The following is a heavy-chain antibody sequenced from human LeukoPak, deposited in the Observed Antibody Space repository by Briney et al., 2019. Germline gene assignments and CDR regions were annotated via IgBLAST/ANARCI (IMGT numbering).Heavy chain of an antibody. J-gene: IGHJ6*02. Sequence: ASVKVSCKASGYTFTSYDINWVRQATGQGLEWMGWMNPNSGNTGYAQKFQGRVTMTRNTSISTAYMGLSSLRSEDTAVYYCARASGSYSFDYYYYYGMDVWGQGTTVTVSS. V-gene: IGHV1-8*01. D-gene: IGHD1-26*01. CDR2: MNPNSGNT. CDR1: GYTFTSYD. CDR3: ARASGSYSFDYYYYYGMDV.